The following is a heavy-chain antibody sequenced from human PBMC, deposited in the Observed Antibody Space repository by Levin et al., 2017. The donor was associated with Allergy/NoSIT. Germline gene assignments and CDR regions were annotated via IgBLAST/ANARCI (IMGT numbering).Heavy chain of an antibody. V-gene: IGHV3-74*01. CDR3: VRGAYGDSVWFDP. D-gene: IGHD2-8*01. J-gene: IGHJ5*02. CDR1: GFTFGSYW. Sequence: GGSLRLSCAASGFTFGSYWMHWVRQAPGKGLVWVSRVNIGGSKTEYTDSVKGRFTISRDNAKNTLYIQMNNLRAEDTAVYYCVRGAYGDSVWFDPWGQGTLVTVSS. CDR2: VNIGGSKT.